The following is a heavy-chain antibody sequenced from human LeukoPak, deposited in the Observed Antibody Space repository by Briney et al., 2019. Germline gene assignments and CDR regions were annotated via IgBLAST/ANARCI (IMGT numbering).Heavy chain of an antibody. Sequence: PGGSLRLSCAASGFTFSSYAMSWVRQAPGKGREWVSAISGSGGSTYYADSVKGRFTISRDNSKNTLYLQMNSLRAEDTAVYYCAKLGAARREDYSPKSPFDYWGQGTLVTVSS. CDR2: ISGSGGST. CDR3: AKLGAARREDYSPKSPFDY. D-gene: IGHD5-24*01. V-gene: IGHV3-23*01. J-gene: IGHJ4*02. CDR1: GFTFSSYA.